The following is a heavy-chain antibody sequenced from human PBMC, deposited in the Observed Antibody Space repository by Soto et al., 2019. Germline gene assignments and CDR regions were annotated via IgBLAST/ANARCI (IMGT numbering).Heavy chain of an antibody. J-gene: IGHJ5*02. Sequence: ASVKVSCKASGYTFTGYYMHWVRQAPGQGLEWMGWINPNSGGTNYAQKFQGRVTMTRDTSISTAYMELSRLRSDDTAVYYCARDPLGSSGPNWFDPWGQGTLVTVSS. D-gene: IGHD6-25*01. CDR2: INPNSGGT. V-gene: IGHV1-2*02. CDR1: GYTFTGYY. CDR3: ARDPLGSSGPNWFDP.